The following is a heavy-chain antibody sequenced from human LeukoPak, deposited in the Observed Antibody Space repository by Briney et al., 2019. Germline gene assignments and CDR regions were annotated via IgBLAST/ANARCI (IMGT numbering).Heavy chain of an antibody. CDR1: GGSISSYY. Sequence: PSETLSLTCTVSGGSISSYYWSWIRQPAGKGLEWIGRIYTSGSTNYNPSLKSRVTMSVDTSKNQFSLKLSSVTAADTAVYYCARDLGRGSYYYYCYMDVWGKGTTVTVSS. V-gene: IGHV4-4*07. CDR3: ARDLGRGSYYYYCYMDV. J-gene: IGHJ6*03. CDR2: IYTSGST. D-gene: IGHD3-16*01.